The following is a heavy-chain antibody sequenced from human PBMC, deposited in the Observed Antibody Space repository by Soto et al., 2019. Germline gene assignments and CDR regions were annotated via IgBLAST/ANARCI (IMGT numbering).Heavy chain of an antibody. CDR1: RASIYTYS. CDR2: IYSSGSA. D-gene: IGHD1-26*01. CDR3: ATIVGDNDY. J-gene: IGHJ4*02. V-gene: IGHV4-4*07. Sequence: PSETLSLTCTVSRASIYTYSWTWIRQPAGKGLQWIGHIYSSGSANYSPSLKSRVSMSVDSSKNQISLKLSSVTAADTAVYYCATIVGDNDYSGQGTRVAVAS.